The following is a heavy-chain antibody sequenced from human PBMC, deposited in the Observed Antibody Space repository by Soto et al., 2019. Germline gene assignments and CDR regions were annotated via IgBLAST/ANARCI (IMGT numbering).Heavy chain of an antibody. Sequence: QVQFVASGGGVVQPGRSLRLSCAASGFTFNNYGMHWGRQAPGKGLEWVAVISYDGSNKYYADSVTGRFTISRDNPSNTIYMEMSSLRTEDTSVYYCVKRRNGASLIILDSGGQGNLVTVS. J-gene: IGHJ4*02. CDR2: ISYDGSNK. D-gene: IGHD2-15*01. V-gene: IGHV3-30*18. CDR3: VKRRNGASLIILDS. CDR1: GFTFNNYG.